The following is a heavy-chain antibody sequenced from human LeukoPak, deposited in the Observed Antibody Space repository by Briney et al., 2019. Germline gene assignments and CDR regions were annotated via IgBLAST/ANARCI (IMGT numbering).Heavy chain of an antibody. Sequence: GGSLRLSCAASGFTFSSYGMHWVRQAPGKGLEWVAFIRYDGSNKYYADSVKGRFTISRDNSKNTLYLQMNSLRAEDTAVYYCAKKRPYYDSSGPPDYWGQGTLVTVSS. CDR1: GFTFSSYG. CDR2: IRYDGSNK. V-gene: IGHV3-30*02. J-gene: IGHJ4*02. CDR3: AKKRPYYDSSGPPDY. D-gene: IGHD3-22*01.